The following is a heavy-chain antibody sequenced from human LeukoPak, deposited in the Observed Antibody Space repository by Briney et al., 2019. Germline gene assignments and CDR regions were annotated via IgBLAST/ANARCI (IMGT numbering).Heavy chain of an antibody. D-gene: IGHD3-3*01. V-gene: IGHV3-23*01. CDR3: AKGGRRTFGMVFDH. Sequence: GGSLRLSCTVSGFTFDNFVMNWVRQAPGKGLEWVSGVTGDSSSTYYAVTMKGRFSISRDNSKNTLYLRLKNLRADDTAVYYYAKGGRRTFGMVFDHWGQGTPVTVSS. CDR1: GFTFDNFV. J-gene: IGHJ4*02. CDR2: VTGDSSST.